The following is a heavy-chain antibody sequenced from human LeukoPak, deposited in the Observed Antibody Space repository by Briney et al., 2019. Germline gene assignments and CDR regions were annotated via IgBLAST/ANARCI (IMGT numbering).Heavy chain of an antibody. V-gene: IGHV3-30*18. CDR3: AKAAYCTSTSCHFSGYAQRPLDS. D-gene: IGHD2-2*01. Sequence: GRSLRLSCVASGFTFNTYGMHWVRQAPGKGLEWVAGISKDGSSKDYADSVKGRFTNSRDDSKNTMYLQMNSLRVEDTAVYYCAKAAYCTSTSCHFSGYAQRPLDSWGQGTLVTVSS. CDR2: ISKDGSSK. J-gene: IGHJ4*02. CDR1: GFTFNTYG.